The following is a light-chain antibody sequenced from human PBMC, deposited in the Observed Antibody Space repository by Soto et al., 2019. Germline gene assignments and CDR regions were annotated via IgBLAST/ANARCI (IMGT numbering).Light chain of an antibody. V-gene: IGKV3-11*01. CDR1: QSVSSY. J-gene: IGKJ1*01. Sequence: EIVLTQSPGTLSVSPGERATLSCRASQSVSSYLAWYQQQPGQAPRLLIYDASNRATGILARFSGSGSGTDFTLTISSLVPEDYAVYYCRQRSNWPPPTFGQGTKVDI. CDR2: DAS. CDR3: RQRSNWPPPT.